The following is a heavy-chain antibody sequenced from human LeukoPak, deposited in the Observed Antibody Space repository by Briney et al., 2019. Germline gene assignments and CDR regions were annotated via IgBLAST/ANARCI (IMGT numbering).Heavy chain of an antibody. CDR3: AKDMIRYFDPLDY. CDR2: ISGSGSI. V-gene: IGHV3-23*01. D-gene: IGHD3-9*01. CDR1: GFTFSDYG. Sequence: GGSLRPSCAASGFTFSDYGMNWVRRAPGKGLEWVSGISGSGSIYYADSVKGRFTISRDNSKNTLYLQMNSLRAEDTAVYYCAKDMIRYFDPLDYWGQGTLVTVSS. J-gene: IGHJ4*02.